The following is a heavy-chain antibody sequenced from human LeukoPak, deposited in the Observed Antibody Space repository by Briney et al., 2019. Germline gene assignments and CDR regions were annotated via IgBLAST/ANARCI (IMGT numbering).Heavy chain of an antibody. V-gene: IGHV4-39*07. CDR2: IYYSGST. D-gene: IGHD3-10*01. J-gene: IGHJ4*02. CDR1: GGSISSSSYY. Sequence: SETLSLTCTVSGGSISSSSYYWGWIRQPPGKGLEWIGSIYYSGSTYYNPSLKSRVTISLNKSRNQFSLNLNSVSAADTAVYYCARSYFGSGTFNGFDYWGQGTLVTVSS. CDR3: ARSYFGSGTFNGFDY.